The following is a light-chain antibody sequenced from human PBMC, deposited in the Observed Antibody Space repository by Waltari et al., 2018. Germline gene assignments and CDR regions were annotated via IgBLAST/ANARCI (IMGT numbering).Light chain of an antibody. V-gene: IGKV3-11*01. CDR3: QQRDSWPLT. Sequence: ELVLTQSPATLSLSPGERAALYCRDSQNFGSQLALYQQRPGQAPRLLIDDVSNRATGIPARFSGSGSGTDFTLTISSLEPEDFAVYYCQQRDSWPLTFGGGTKVEIK. J-gene: IGKJ4*01. CDR1: QNFGSQ. CDR2: DVS.